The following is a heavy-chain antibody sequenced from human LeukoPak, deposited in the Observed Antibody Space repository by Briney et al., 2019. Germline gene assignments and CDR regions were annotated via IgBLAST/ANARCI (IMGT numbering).Heavy chain of an antibody. CDR1: GFTFSSYT. CDR3: ARFAGNPTHFDY. D-gene: IGHD6-13*01. CDR2: ISSSSSYI. Sequence: GGSLRLSCAASGFTFSSYTMNWVRQAPGKGLEWVSSISSSSSYIYYADSVKGRFTISRDNAKNSLYLQMNSLRAEDTAVYYCARFAGNPTHFDYWGQGTLVTVSS. V-gene: IGHV3-21*01. J-gene: IGHJ4*02.